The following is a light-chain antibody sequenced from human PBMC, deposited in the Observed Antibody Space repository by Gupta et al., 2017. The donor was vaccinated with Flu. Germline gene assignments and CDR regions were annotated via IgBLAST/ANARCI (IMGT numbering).Light chain of an antibody. V-gene: IGKV3-20*01. CDR2: GPS. CDR3: QQYGSSPWG. J-gene: IGKJ2*03. Sequence: IVLTQSPGTLSLSPGERATLSCRASQSVSSSYLAWYQQKPGQAPRLLIYGPSSRATGIPDRFSGSGSGTDFTLTISRLEPEDFAVYYCQQYGSSPWGFGQGTKLEIK. CDR1: QSVSSSY.